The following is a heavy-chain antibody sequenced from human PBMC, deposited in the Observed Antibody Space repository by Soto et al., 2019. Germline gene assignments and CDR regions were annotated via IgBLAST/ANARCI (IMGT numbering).Heavy chain of an antibody. D-gene: IGHD2-21*01. V-gene: IGHV4-59*01. CDR3: AIGGLVADDYYYGMDV. Sequence: SETLSLTCTVCGGSISSYYWSWIRQPPGKGLEWIGYIYYSGSTNYNPSLKSRVTISVDTSKNQFSLKLSSVTAADTAVYYCAIGGLVADDYYYGMDVWGQGTTVTVSS. J-gene: IGHJ6*02. CDR2: IYYSGST. CDR1: GGSISSYY.